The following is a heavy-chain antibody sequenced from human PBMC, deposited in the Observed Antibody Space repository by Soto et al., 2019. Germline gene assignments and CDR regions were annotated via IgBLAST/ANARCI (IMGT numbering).Heavy chain of an antibody. CDR1: GFTFSDHY. CDR3: VRVDERYYFDY. D-gene: IGHD6-6*01. J-gene: IGHJ4*02. V-gene: IGHV3-72*01. CDR2: IRMKVHGSTT. Sequence: EVQLVESGGGLVQPGGSVRLSCATSGFTFSDHYMDWVRQAPGKGLEWVGRIRMKVHGSTTQYAASVKGRFTISRDDSKTSLYVQLNIRKTEDTARYYCVRVDERYYFDYWGQGTLVTVSS.